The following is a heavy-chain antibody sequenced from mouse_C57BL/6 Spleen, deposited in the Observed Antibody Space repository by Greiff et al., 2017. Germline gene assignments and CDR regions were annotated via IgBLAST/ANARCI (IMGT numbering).Heavy chain of an antibody. Sequence: QVQLQQSGAELARPGASVKMSCKASGYTFTSYTMNWVKQRPGQGLEWIGYINPSSGYTKYNQKFKDKATLTADKSSSTAYMQLSSLTSEDSAVYYCARWDSSGLIYARDYWDQGPSDTVSS. V-gene: IGHV1-4*01. CDR1: GYTFTSYT. J-gene: IGHJ4*01. D-gene: IGHD3-2*02. CDR2: INPSSGYT. CDR3: ARWDSSGLIYARDY.